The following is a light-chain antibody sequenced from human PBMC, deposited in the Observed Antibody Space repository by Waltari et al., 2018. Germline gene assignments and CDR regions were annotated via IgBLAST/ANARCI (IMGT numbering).Light chain of an antibody. V-gene: IGKV1-39*01. CDR1: QTISSY. CDR2: AAS. J-gene: IGKJ1*01. Sequence: DIQMTQSPSSLSASVGDRVTITCRTSQTISSYVNWYQQKPGKAPEVLIFAASSLQRGVQSRFSGSGSVTEFTLTIPSLQPEDVATYYCQQSYTLPPWTFGQVTKVEFK. CDR3: QQSYTLPPWT.